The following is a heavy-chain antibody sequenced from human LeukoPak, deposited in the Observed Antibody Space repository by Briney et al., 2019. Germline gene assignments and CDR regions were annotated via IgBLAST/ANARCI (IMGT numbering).Heavy chain of an antibody. J-gene: IGHJ4*02. CDR2: INPNSGGT. CDR3: ARPYYYDSSGYYYNY. CDR1: GYTFTGYY. D-gene: IGHD3-22*01. Sequence: GASVKVSCKASGYTFTGYYMHWVRRAPGQGLEWMGWINPNSGGTNYAQKFQGRVTMTRDTSISTAYMELSRLRSDDTAVYYCARPYYYDSSGYYYNYWGQGTLVTVSS. V-gene: IGHV1-2*02.